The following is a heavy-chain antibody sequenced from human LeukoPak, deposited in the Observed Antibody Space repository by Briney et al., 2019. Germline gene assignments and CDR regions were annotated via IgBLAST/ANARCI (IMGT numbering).Heavy chain of an antibody. CDR3: ARDGCGGDCYSGWFDP. J-gene: IGHJ5*02. CDR2: IYYSGST. V-gene: IGHV4-59*01. Sequence: PSETLSLTCTVSGGSISSYYWSWIRQPPGKGLEWIGYIYYSGSTNYNPSLKSRVTISVDTSKNQFSLKLSSVTAADTAVYYCARDGCGGDCYSGWFDPWGQGTLVTVSS. CDR1: GGSISSYY. D-gene: IGHD2-21*01.